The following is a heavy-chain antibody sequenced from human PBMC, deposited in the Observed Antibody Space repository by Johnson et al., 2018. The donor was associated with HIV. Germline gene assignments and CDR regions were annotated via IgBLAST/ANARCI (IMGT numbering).Heavy chain of an antibody. Sequence: QVQLVESGGGVVQPGRSLRLSCAASGFTFSSYAMHWVRQAPGTGLEWVALVSYDGRNQYHADSVKGRFTISRDNSKNTLYLQMNSLRAEDTAVYYCARPMGAVDECDAFDIWGHGTMVTVSS. D-gene: IGHD1-26*01. CDR2: VSYDGRNQ. V-gene: IGHV3-30-3*01. J-gene: IGHJ3*02. CDR3: ARPMGAVDECDAFDI. CDR1: GFTFSSYA.